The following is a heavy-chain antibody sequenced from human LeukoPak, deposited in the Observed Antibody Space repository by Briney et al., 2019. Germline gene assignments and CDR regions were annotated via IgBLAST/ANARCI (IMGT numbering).Heavy chain of an antibody. D-gene: IGHD2-21*02. CDR1: GFTFSSYG. J-gene: IGHJ4*02. CDR3: AKDVVVTANYFDY. V-gene: IGHV3-30*18. Sequence: GGSLRLSCAASGFTFSSYGMHWVRQAPGKGLEWVAVISYDGSNKYYADSVKGRFTISRDNSKITLYLQMNSLRAEDTAVYYCAKDVVVTANYFDYWGQGTLVTVSS. CDR2: ISYDGSNK.